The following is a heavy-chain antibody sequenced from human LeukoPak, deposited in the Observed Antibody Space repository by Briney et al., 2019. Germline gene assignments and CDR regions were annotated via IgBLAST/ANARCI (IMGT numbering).Heavy chain of an antibody. J-gene: IGHJ4*02. CDR3: ARGPPYYYDGSGYYYFDY. CDR1: GGFFSGYY. CDR2: TNHNGST. V-gene: IGHV4-34*01. Sequence: PSETLSLTCAVYGGFFSGYYWTWIRQPPGKGLEWIGETNHNGSTNYNPSLKSRVTISVDTSKNQFSLKLSSVTAAATAVYYCARGPPYYYDGSGYYYFDYWGQGTLVTVSS. D-gene: IGHD3-22*01.